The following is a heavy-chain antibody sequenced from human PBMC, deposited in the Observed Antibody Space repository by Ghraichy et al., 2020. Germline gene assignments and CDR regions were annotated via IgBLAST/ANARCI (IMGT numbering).Heavy chain of an antibody. CDR3: AKKKDSSGYFNE. CDR2: ISGGGDST. Sequence: LSLTCAASGFTFTRYAMSWVRQAPGKGLEWVSAISGGGDSTNYADSVKGRFTISRDNSRNTLYLGMNSRRVEDTATYYCAKKKDSSGYFNEWGQGTLVTVSS. CDR1: GFTFTRYA. V-gene: IGHV3-23*01. J-gene: IGHJ4*02. D-gene: IGHD3-22*01.